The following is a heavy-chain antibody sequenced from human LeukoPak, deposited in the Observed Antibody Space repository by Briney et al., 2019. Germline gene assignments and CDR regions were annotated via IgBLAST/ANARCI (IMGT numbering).Heavy chain of an antibody. D-gene: IGHD3-10*01. Sequence: GGSLRLACVVSGFSFSSYFMIWVRQAPGKGLQWVANLNKDGSETKSVDSVKGRFTISRDNAKNALYLQMNSLRAEDTAVYYCGRHRSGSGTYFIDYWGQGTLVSVSS. CDR3: GRHRSGSGTYFIDY. CDR1: GFSFSSYF. J-gene: IGHJ4*02. V-gene: IGHV3-7*01. CDR2: LNKDGSET.